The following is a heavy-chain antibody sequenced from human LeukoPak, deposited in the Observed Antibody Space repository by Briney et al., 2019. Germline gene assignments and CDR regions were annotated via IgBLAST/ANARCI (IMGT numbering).Heavy chain of an antibody. CDR3: AKAIARHRDLDAFDI. J-gene: IGHJ3*02. D-gene: IGHD2-21*01. Sequence: GGSLRLSCVASGFAFSTSGMSWFRQTPGRGPEWVSGTSETGGARYYADSVRGRFTISKDNSKNTLFLQMDNLRAEDTALSYCAKAIARHRDLDAFDIWGQGTLVSVSS. CDR1: GFAFSTSG. V-gene: IGHV3-23*01. CDR2: TSETGGAR.